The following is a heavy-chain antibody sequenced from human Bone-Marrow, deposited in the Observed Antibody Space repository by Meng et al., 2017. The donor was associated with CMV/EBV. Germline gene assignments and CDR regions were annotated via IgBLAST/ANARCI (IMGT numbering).Heavy chain of an antibody. CDR2: ISWNSGSI. V-gene: IGHV3-9*01. J-gene: IGHJ6*02. CDR1: GFTFSSYW. D-gene: IGHD1-26*01. CDR3: ARERWGLYSGSHTGMDV. Sequence: SLKISCAASGFTFSSYWMHWVRQAPGKGLEWVSGISWNSGSIGYADSVKGRFTISRDNAKNSLYLQMNSLRAEDTAVYYCARERWGLYSGSHTGMDVWGQGTTVTVSS.